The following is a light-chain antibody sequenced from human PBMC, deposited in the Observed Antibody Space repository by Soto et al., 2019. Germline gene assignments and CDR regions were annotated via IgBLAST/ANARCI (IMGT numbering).Light chain of an antibody. CDR3: QQSYSIPFT. CDR1: QSISSY. Sequence: DIQMTQSPSSLSASVGDRVTITCRASQSISSYLNWYQQKPRKAPELLIYAASSLQSGVPARFSGRGSGTDFTLTISSLQPEECATYYCQQSYSIPFTVGQGTSLELK. CDR2: AAS. V-gene: IGKV1-39*01. J-gene: IGKJ2*01.